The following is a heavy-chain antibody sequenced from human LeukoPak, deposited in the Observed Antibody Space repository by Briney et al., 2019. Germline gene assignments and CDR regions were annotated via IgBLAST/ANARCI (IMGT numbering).Heavy chain of an antibody. CDR3: ARHSTGYSHHNWFDP. CDR1: GYRFTNYR. CDR2: VNPGDSDT. V-gene: IGHV5-51*01. Sequence: GESLKISCKGSGYRFTNYRIGWVRQMPGKGLEWMGIVNPGDSDTRYSPSFQGQVTISADTSITTAYLQWSSLKASDNGMYYCARHSTGYSHHNWFDPWGQGTLVTVSS. D-gene: IGHD5-18*01. J-gene: IGHJ5*02.